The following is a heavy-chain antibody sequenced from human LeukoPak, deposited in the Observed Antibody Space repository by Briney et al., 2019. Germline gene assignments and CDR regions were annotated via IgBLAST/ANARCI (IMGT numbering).Heavy chain of an antibody. V-gene: IGHV3-30*04. CDR2: ISYDGSNK. CDR3: AKVTTPGDY. CDR1: GFTFSSYA. D-gene: IGHD4-17*01. J-gene: IGHJ4*02. Sequence: PGRSLRLSCAASGFTFSSYAMHWVRQAPGKGLEWVAVISYDGSNKYYADSVKGRFTISRDNSKNTLYLQMNSLRAEDTAVYYCAKVTTPGDYWGQGTLVTVSS.